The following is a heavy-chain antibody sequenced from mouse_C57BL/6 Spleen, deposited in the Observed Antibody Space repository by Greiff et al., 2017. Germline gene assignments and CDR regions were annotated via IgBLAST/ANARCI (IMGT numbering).Heavy chain of an antibody. CDR2: IRSKSNNYAT. CDR1: GFSFNTYA. D-gene: IGHD2-5*01. Sequence: EVKVEESGGGLVQPKGSLKLSCAASGFSFNTYAMNWVRQAPGKGLEWVARIRSKSNNYATYYADSVKDRFTISRDDTESMLYLQMNNLKTEDTAMYYCVRHEGPTYYSNYEYYYAMDYWGQGTSVTVSS. CDR3: VRHEGPTYYSNYEYYYAMDY. J-gene: IGHJ4*01. V-gene: IGHV10-1*01.